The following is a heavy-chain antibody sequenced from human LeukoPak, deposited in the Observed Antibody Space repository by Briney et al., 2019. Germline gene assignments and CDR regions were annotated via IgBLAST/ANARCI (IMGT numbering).Heavy chain of an antibody. D-gene: IGHD3-10*01. CDR1: GGSFSGYY. J-gene: IGHJ5*02. V-gene: IGHV4-34*01. Sequence: PSETLSLTCAVYGGSFSGYYWSWIRQPPGKGLEWIGEINHSGSTNYNPSLKSRVTISVDTSKNQFSLKLSSVTAADTAVYYCARNKRAYGSGSYYGNWFDPWGQGTLVTVSS. CDR3: ARNKRAYGSGSYYGNWFDP. CDR2: INHSGST.